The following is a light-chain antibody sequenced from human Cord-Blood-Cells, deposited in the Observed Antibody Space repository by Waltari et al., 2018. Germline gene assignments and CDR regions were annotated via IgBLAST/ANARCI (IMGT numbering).Light chain of an antibody. J-gene: IGLJ1*01. CDR1: SSDVGSYNL. Sequence: QSALTQPASMSGSPGQSITISCTGTSSDVGSYNLVSWYQQHPGKAPKLMIYEGSKRPSGVSNPFSGSKSGNTASLTISGLQAEDEADYYCCSYAGSKYVFGTGTKVTVL. CDR3: CSYAGSKYV. V-gene: IGLV2-23*01. CDR2: EGS.